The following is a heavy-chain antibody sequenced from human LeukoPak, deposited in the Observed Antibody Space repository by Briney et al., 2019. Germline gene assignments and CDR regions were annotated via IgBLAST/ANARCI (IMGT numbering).Heavy chain of an antibody. Sequence: PGGSLRLSCAASGCILSSYGVHWVRQAPGKGLEWVAVISYDANDKHYADSVKGRFTISRDNSKNTVYLEMNSLRGEDTAVYYCAKANMDGYNRFFDYWGQGTLVTVSS. J-gene: IGHJ4*02. CDR3: AKANMDGYNRFFDY. V-gene: IGHV3-30*18. CDR1: GCILSSYG. CDR2: ISYDANDK. D-gene: IGHD5-24*01.